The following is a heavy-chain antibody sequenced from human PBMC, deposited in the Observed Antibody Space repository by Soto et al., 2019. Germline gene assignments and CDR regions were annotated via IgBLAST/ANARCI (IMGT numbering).Heavy chain of an antibody. CDR3: ARASDYIMYVVYT. J-gene: IGHJ5*02. D-gene: IGHD4-17*01. CDR1: GFPFSSYG. CDR2: IWYDGGNK. V-gene: IGHV3-33*01. Sequence: QVQLVESGGGVVQPGRSLRISCAASGFPFSSYGMHWVRQAPGKGLEWVALIWYDGGNKYYTDSVKGRFTISRDNSKNALYLQMDSLRAEDTALYYCARASDYIMYVVYTWGQGTLVTVSS.